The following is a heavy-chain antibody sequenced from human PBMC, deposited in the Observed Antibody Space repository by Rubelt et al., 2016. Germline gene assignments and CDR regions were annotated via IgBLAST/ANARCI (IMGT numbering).Heavy chain of an antibody. D-gene: IGHD6-19*01. V-gene: IGHV4-34*01. CDR3: ARGSSGWYLNWYVDL. J-gene: IGHJ2*01. Sequence: SWIRQPPGKGLEWIGEINHSGSTNYNPSLKSRVTISVDTSKNQFSLKLSSVTAADTAVYYCARGSSGWYLNWYVDLWGRGTLVTVSS. CDR2: INHSGST.